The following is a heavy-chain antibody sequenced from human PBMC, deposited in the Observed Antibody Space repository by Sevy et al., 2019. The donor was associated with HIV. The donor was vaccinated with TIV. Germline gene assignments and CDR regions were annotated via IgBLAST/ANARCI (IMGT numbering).Heavy chain of an antibody. CDR1: GFTFSSYG. D-gene: IGHD6-13*01. CDR3: AKDFGPSIAADPGLY. V-gene: IGHV3-30*18. J-gene: IGHJ4*02. CDR2: ISYDGSNK. Sequence: GGSLRLSCAASGFTFSSYGMHWVRQAPGKGLEWVAVISYDGSNKYYADSVKGRFTISRDNSKNTLYLQMNSLRAEDTAVYYCAKDFGPSIAADPGLYWGQGTLVTVSS.